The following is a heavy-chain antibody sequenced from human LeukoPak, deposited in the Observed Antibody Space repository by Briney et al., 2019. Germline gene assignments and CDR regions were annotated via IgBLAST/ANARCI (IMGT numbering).Heavy chain of an antibody. Sequence: GGSLRLSCAASGFTFSSYAMSWVRQAPGKGLEWVSSISSSSSYIYYADSVKGRFTISRDNAKNSLYLQMNSLRAEDTAVYYCATERYGGVNWFDPWGQGTLVTVSS. CDR2: ISSSSSYI. D-gene: IGHD3-16*01. CDR1: GFTFSSYA. CDR3: ATERYGGVNWFDP. V-gene: IGHV3-21*01. J-gene: IGHJ5*02.